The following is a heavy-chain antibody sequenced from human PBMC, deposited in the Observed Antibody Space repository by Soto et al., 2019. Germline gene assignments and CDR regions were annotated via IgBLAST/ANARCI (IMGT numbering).Heavy chain of an antibody. Sequence: GGSLRLSCAASGFTFSSYWMHWVRQAPGKGLVWVSRIKSDGSSTSYADSVKGRFTFSRDNSRNILYLQMNSLRADDTAMYFCARSLFMVAPDNEPFDYWGQGTLVTVSS. CDR1: GFTFSSYW. D-gene: IGHD5-12*01. V-gene: IGHV3-74*01. CDR3: ARSLFMVAPDNEPFDY. J-gene: IGHJ4*02. CDR2: IKSDGSST.